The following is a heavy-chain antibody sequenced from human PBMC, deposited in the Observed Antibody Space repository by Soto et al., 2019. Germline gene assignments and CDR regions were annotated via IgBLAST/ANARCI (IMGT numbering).Heavy chain of an antibody. Sequence: SDTLSLTCAVYGGSFSGYYWSWIRQPPGKGLEWIGEINHSGSTNYNPSLKSRVTISVDTSKNQFSLKLSSVTAADTAVYYCARGHDTAMVLDYWGQRTLVTVSS. J-gene: IGHJ4*02. V-gene: IGHV4-34*01. CDR2: INHSGST. CDR1: GGSFSGYY. D-gene: IGHD5-18*01. CDR3: ARGHDTAMVLDY.